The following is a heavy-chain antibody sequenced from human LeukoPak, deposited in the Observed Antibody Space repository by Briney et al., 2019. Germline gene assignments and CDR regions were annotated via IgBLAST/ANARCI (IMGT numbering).Heavy chain of an antibody. Sequence: GASVKVSCKASGYTFTSYYMHWVRQAPGQGLEWMGIINPSGGSTSYAQKFQGRVTMTRDTSTSTVYMELSGLRSEDTAVYYCARERAAAAGTYYYYGMDVWGQGTTVTVSS. J-gene: IGHJ6*02. CDR3: ARERAAAAGTYYYYGMDV. V-gene: IGHV1-46*01. CDR2: INPSGGST. CDR1: GYTFTSYY. D-gene: IGHD6-13*01.